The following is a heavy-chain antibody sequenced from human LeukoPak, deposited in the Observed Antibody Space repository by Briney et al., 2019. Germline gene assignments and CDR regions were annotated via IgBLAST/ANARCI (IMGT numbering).Heavy chain of an antibody. CDR3: ARQDYNDYYFDY. J-gene: IGHJ4*02. V-gene: IGHV4-34*12. CDR2: ILHSGGT. D-gene: IGHD4-17*01. CDR1: GGSFSGYY. Sequence: SETLSLTCAVYGGSFSGYYWSWIRQPPGKGLEWIGDILHSGGTNYNPSLKSRVTISVDTSKNQFSLKLSSVTAADTAVYYCARQDYNDYYFDYWGQGTLVTVSS.